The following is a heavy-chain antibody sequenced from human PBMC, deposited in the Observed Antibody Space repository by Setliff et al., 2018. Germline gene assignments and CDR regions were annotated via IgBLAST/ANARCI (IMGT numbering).Heavy chain of an antibody. V-gene: IGHV3-15*01. CDR2: IKSNSDGGTT. Sequence: GGSLRLSCAASGFTFSDAWMSWVRQAPGKGLEWVGRIKSNSDGGTTDYAAPVKGRFTISRNDSENTVLLQMNNLNTEDTAVYYCTTDPYRPYYDFWSGFYTWGQGALVTVSS. D-gene: IGHD3-3*01. CDR1: GFTFSDAW. CDR3: TTDPYRPYYDFWSGFYT. J-gene: IGHJ5*02.